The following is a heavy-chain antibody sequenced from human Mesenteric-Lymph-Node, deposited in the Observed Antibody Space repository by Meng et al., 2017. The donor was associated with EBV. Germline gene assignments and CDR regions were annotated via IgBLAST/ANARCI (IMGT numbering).Heavy chain of an antibody. D-gene: IGHD3-3*01. CDR2: VYWDDDK. CDR1: GFSLSTRGVL. V-gene: IGHV2-5*02. CDR3: AGWSARLEY. Sequence: HITLKEAGPTLVKPPQTLTLTFTFSGFSLSTRGVLVGWIRQPPGQALEWLALVYWDDDKRYSPSLKSRLSITKNTSKNQVVLTMADMDPVDTGTYYCAGWSARLEYWGPGTLVTVSS. J-gene: IGHJ4*02.